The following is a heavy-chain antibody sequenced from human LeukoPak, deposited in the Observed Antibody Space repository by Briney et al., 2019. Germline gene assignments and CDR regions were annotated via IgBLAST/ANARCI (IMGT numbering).Heavy chain of an antibody. Sequence: GGALRDSCAESGFTFSSYSMHWVRPAPRKGLGWVAFIRYDGSNKYYAASVKARFTISRDNSKNTLSLQMHSLRAEDTAVYYCAKAPGYCSGGSCYSRHYFDYWGQGTLVTVSS. D-gene: IGHD2-15*01. V-gene: IGHV3-30*02. CDR1: GFTFSSYS. J-gene: IGHJ4*02. CDR2: IRYDGSNK. CDR3: AKAPGYCSGGSCYSRHYFDY.